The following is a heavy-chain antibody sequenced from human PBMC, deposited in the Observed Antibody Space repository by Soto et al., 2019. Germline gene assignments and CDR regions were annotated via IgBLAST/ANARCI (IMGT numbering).Heavy chain of an antibody. CDR1: GFSFEDYG. CDR2: ITWNSGHI. V-gene: IGHV3-9*01. J-gene: IGHJ4*01. D-gene: IGHD6-19*01. Sequence: EVQLVESGGGLVQPGRSLRLSCAASGFSFEDYGMHWVRQIPGKGLEWVSGITWNSGHIGYADSVKGRFTISRDTAKNSLYLQMNSLRPEDTAFYYCAKGYGIAVAGPIDYWGHGTLVSVSS. CDR3: AKGYGIAVAGPIDY.